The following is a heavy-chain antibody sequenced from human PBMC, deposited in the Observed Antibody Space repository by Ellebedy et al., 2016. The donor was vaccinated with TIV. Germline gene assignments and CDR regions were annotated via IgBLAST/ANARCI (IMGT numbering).Heavy chain of an antibody. V-gene: IGHV3-23*01. Sequence: GESLKISXAASGFTFSSYAMSWVRQAPGKGLEWVSAISGSGGSTYYADSVKGRFTISRDNSKNTLYLQMNSLRAEDTAVYYCAKVIKHIVVDGAFDIWGQGTMVTVSS. CDR2: ISGSGGST. CDR3: AKVIKHIVVDGAFDI. D-gene: IGHD2-21*01. CDR1: GFTFSSYA. J-gene: IGHJ3*02.